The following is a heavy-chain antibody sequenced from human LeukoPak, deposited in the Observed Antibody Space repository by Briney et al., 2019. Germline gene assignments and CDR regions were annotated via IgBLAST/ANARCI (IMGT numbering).Heavy chain of an antibody. CDR2: INPDSGGT. CDR1: GYTFTGYY. CDR3: ERGPRVRVNDNSKRGLFDP. V-gene: IGHV1-2*02. D-gene: IGHD3-22*01. J-gene: IGHJ5*02. Sequence: DSVKVSCKASGYTFTGYYMHWVRQAPGQGLEWMGWINPDSGGTNNAQKFQGRLTMTRDTSISTAYMELSRLRSDDPAVYDGERGPRVRVNDNSKRGLFDPWGQGTLVTVSS.